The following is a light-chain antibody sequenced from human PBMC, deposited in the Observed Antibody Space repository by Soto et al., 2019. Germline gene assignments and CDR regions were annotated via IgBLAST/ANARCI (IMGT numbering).Light chain of an antibody. CDR1: QSNNNY. V-gene: IGKV1-39*01. CDR3: QQSYSTPRT. J-gene: IGKJ1*01. Sequence: DIQMTQSPSSLSATVRDRVTITCRASQSNNNYLNWYQQKPGKAPKLLIYAASSLQSGVPSRFSGSGSGTDFTLTISSLQPEDFATYYCQQSYSTPRTFGQGTKVDIK. CDR2: AAS.